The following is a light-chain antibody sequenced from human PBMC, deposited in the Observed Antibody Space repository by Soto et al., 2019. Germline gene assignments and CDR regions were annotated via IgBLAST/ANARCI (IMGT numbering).Light chain of an antibody. CDR2: GNT. CDR3: QSHDSSLHASV. J-gene: IGLJ1*01. Sequence: QSVLTQPPSVSGAPGQRVTISCTGSSSNIGAGYDVHWYLQLPGTAPKLLIYGNTNRPSGVPDRFSGSKSGSSASLAIPGLQAEDEADYYCQSHDSSLHASVFGTGTKLTVL. CDR1: SSNIGAGYD. V-gene: IGLV1-40*01.